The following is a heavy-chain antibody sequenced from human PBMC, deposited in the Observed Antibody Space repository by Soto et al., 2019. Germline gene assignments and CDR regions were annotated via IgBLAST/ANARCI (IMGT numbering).Heavy chain of an antibody. D-gene: IGHD2-15*01. Sequence: GASVKVSCKASGYNFTSTWMHWVRQAPGQGLEWMGIINPNGGSTSYAEKFQGRITLTRDTSTATDYMELRSLRSEDTAIYYCASDQSHSDTHWWLYPWGQGTLVPVSS. CDR1: GYNFTSTW. CDR2: INPNGGST. CDR3: ASDQSHSDTHWWLYP. J-gene: IGHJ5*02. V-gene: IGHV1-46*01.